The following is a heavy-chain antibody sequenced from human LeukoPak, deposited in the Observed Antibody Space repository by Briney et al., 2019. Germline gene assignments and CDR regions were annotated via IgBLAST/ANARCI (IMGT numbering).Heavy chain of an antibody. CDR3: ATRSGYGSGSYFFDY. CDR1: GGSFSGYY. D-gene: IGHD3-10*01. CDR2: INHSGST. Sequence: ASETLSLTCAVYGGSFSGYYWSWIRQPPGKGLEWIGEINHSGSTNYNPSLKSRVTMSVDTSKNQFSLKLSSVTAADTAVYYCATRSGYGSGSYFFDYWGQGTLVTVSS. J-gene: IGHJ4*02. V-gene: IGHV4-34*01.